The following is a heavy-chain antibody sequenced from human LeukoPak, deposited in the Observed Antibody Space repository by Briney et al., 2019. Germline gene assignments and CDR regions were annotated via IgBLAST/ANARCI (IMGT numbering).Heavy chain of an antibody. CDR3: ARDPSPRPAPDAFDI. J-gene: IGHJ3*02. Sequence: GGSLRLSCAASGFTFNSYGMHWVRQAPGKGLEWVAFIRFDGSKKYYADSVKGRFTISRDNSKNTLYLQMNSLRAEDTAVYYCARDPSPRPAPDAFDIWGQGTMVTVSS. CDR1: GFTFNSYG. CDR2: IRFDGSKK. V-gene: IGHV3-30*02.